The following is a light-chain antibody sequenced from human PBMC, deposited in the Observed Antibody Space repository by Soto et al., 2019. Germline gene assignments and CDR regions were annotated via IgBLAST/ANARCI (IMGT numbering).Light chain of an antibody. CDR1: QAISSN. Sequence: EIVMTQSPATLSVSRGERATLSCRANQAISSNLAWYQQKPGQAPRLLIYGASTRATDIPDRFSGSGSGTEFTLTISSLQPEDFAVYYCQHYNNWIGTFGGGTKVEIK. V-gene: IGKV3-15*01. CDR2: GAS. J-gene: IGKJ4*01. CDR3: QHYNNWIGT.